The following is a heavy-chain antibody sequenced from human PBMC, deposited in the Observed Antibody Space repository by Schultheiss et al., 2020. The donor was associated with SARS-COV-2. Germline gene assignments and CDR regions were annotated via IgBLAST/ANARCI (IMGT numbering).Heavy chain of an antibody. J-gene: IGHJ4*02. Sequence: SQTLSLTCTVSGGSISSGGYYWSWIRQPPGKGLEWIGEINHSGSTNYNPSLKSRVTISVDTSKNQFSLKLSSVTAADTAVYYCACSGTTGTTFDYWGQGTLVTVSS. CDR1: GGSISSGGYY. D-gene: IGHD1-1*01. CDR3: ACSGTTGTTFDY. CDR2: INHSGST. V-gene: IGHV4-39*07.